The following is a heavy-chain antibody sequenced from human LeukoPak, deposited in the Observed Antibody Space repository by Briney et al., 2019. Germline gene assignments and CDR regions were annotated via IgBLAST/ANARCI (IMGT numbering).Heavy chain of an antibody. V-gene: IGHV1-2*02. CDR1: GYTFINHW. D-gene: IGHD5-12*01. CDR2: INPNSGGT. CDR3: ARADYSGYDARPFDY. J-gene: IGHJ4*02. Sequence: VASVKVSCKASGYTFINHWMHWVRQAPGQGLEWMGWINPNSGGTNYAQKFQGRVTMTRDTSISTAYMELSRLRSDDTAVYYCARADYSGYDARPFDYWGQGTLVTVSS.